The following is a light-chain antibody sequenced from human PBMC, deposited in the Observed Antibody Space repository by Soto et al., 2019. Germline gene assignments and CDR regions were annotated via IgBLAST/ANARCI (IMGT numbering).Light chain of an antibody. J-gene: IGKJ4*01. V-gene: IGKV3-15*01. CDR3: QQYNNWPLT. Sequence: EIVMTQSPATLSVSPGERATLSCRASQSVSSNLAWYQQNPGQAPRLLIYGASTRATGIPARFSGSGSGTEFTLTISSLQSEDFAVYYCQQYNNWPLTFGGWTKVEIK. CDR2: GAS. CDR1: QSVSSN.